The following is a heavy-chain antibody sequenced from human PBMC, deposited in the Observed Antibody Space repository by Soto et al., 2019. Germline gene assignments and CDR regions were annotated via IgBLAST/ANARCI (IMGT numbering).Heavy chain of an antibody. J-gene: IGHJ6*03. Sequence: ASVKVSCKASGYTFTSYAMHWVRQAPGQRLEWMGWINAGNGNTKYSQKFQGRVTITRDTSASTAYMELSSLRSEDTAVYYCARGIAAAGTYYMDVWGKGTTVTSP. CDR1: GYTFTSYA. CDR3: ARGIAAAGTYYMDV. CDR2: INAGNGNT. V-gene: IGHV1-3*01. D-gene: IGHD6-13*01.